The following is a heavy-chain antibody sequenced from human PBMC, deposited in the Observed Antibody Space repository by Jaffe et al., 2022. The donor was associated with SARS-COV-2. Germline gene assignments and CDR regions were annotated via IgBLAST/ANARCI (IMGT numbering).Heavy chain of an antibody. CDR2: IYWDDDK. CDR3: AHSQPIVVVVEELAFDY. V-gene: IGHV2-5*02. CDR1: GFSLSTSGVG. J-gene: IGHJ4*02. D-gene: IGHD2-15*01. Sequence: QITLKESGPTLVKPTQTLTLTCTFSGFSLSTSGVGVGWIRQPPGKALEWLALIYWDDDKRYSPSLKSRLTITKDTSKNQVVLTMTNMDPVDTATYYCAHSQPIVVVVEELAFDYWGQGTLVTVSS.